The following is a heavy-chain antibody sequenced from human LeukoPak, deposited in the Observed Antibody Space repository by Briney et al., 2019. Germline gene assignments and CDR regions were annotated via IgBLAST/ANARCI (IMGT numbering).Heavy chain of an antibody. D-gene: IGHD3-10*01. Sequence: SETLSLTCTVSGGSISSYYWSWIRQPPGKGLEWIGEINHSGSTNYNPSLKSRVTISVDTSKNQFALKLSSVTAADTAVYYCARHGLGRYYSSGSYFDYWGQGTLVTVSS. J-gene: IGHJ4*02. CDR1: GGSISSYY. V-gene: IGHV4-34*01. CDR3: ARHGLGRYYSSGSYFDY. CDR2: INHSGST.